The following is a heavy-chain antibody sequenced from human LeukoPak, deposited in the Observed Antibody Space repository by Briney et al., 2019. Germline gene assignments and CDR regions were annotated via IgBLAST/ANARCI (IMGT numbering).Heavy chain of an antibody. J-gene: IGHJ4*02. Sequence: GGSLRLSCEASGFRFSDYAMTWVRQAPGKGLEWVSYISSPGTSIFYADSVKGRLIISRDNAKNALYLQLNSLRAEDTAVYYCAKSGMPTSAYYFDSWGQGTRVTVSS. CDR3: AKSGMPTSAYYFDS. CDR2: ISSPGTSI. D-gene: IGHD2-21*01. V-gene: IGHV3-23*01. CDR1: GFRFSDYA.